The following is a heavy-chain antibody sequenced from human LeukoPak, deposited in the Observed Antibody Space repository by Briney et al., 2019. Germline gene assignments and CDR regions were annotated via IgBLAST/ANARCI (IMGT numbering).Heavy chain of an antibody. V-gene: IGHV4-31*03. Sequence: SQTLSLTCTVSGGSISSGSYYWSWIRQHPGKGLEWIGYIYYSGSTYYNPSLKSRVTISVDTSKNQLSLKLSSVTAADTAVYYCARMITLNYFDSTGPLDYWGQGTLVTVSS. CDR2: IYYSGST. CDR3: ARMITLNYFDSTGPLDY. CDR1: GGSISSGSYY. J-gene: IGHJ4*02. D-gene: IGHD3-22*01.